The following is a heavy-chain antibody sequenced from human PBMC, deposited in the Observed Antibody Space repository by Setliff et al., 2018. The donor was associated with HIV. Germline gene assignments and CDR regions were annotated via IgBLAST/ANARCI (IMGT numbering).Heavy chain of an antibody. D-gene: IGHD1-7*01. Sequence: PSETLSLTCTVSGGSISSSSYYWGWVRQPPGKGLEWIGSVYYSGTTYYNPSLTSRVTISVDTSKKQFSLKLSSVTAADTAVCYCARWRDNWNSGFDYWGQGTLVTVSS. CDR1: GGSISSSSYY. CDR2: VYYSGTT. CDR3: ARWRDNWNSGFDY. J-gene: IGHJ4*02. V-gene: IGHV4-39*01.